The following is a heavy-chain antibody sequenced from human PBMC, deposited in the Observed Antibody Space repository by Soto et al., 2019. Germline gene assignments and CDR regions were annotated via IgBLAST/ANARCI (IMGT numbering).Heavy chain of an antibody. V-gene: IGHV3-11*01. CDR1: GFTFSHHY. D-gene: IGHD3-10*01. J-gene: IGHJ4*02. Sequence: QVQLVESGGGLVEPGGSLRLSCAASGFTFSHHYMTWIRQAPGKGLEWVSKISSDGTTTYYADSVKGRFTVSRDNAKTSVYLQMNSLRAGDTAVYYCAGDAHYYASDFWGQGTLVTVSS. CDR3: AGDAHYYASDF. CDR2: ISSDGTTT.